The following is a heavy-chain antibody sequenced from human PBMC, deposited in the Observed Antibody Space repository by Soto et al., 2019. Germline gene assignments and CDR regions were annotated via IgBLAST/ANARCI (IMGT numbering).Heavy chain of an antibody. V-gene: IGHV1-18*04. CDR3: AIFPGYDYHYGIDV. CDR1: GYPFTSYG. CDR2: ISAYNGNT. Sequence: ASGKGSCNASGYPFTSYGIRWVRQAPGQGLQWMGWISAYNGNTNHAQKLQGRVTMTTDTSTSTAYMELRRLRSDDKAVYYCAIFPGYDYHYGIDVWGEGPTVPVSP. D-gene: IGHD3-9*01. J-gene: IGHJ6*04.